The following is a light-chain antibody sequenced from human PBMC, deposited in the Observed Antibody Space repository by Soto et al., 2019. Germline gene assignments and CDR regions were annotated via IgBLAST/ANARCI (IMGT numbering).Light chain of an antibody. Sequence: EIVMTQSPGTLSVSLGERATLCCRASQSVGTKLAWYQQKPGQVPRLLIYHVSTRATGVPARFSGSGSVTEFTLSISSLQSEDFAVYYCLQYNKWPRTFGQGTKVDIK. V-gene: IGKV3-15*01. CDR2: HVS. CDR3: LQYNKWPRT. CDR1: QSVGTK. J-gene: IGKJ1*01.